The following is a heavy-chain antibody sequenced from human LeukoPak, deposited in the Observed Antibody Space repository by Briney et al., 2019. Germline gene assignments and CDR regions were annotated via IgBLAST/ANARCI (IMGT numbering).Heavy chain of an antibody. J-gene: IGHJ5*02. CDR2: INPSGGST. Sequence: ASVKVSCKASGYTFTNYYIHWVRQAPGQGLEWMGIINPSGGSTSYAQKFQGRVTMTRDMSTSTVYMELSSLRSEDTAVYYCAGGYSGYDGSWFDPWGQGTLVTVSS. CDR3: AGGYSGYDGSWFDP. V-gene: IGHV1-46*01. CDR1: GYTFTNYY. D-gene: IGHD5-12*01.